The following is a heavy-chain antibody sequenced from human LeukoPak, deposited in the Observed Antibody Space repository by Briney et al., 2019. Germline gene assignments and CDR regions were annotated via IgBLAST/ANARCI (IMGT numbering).Heavy chain of an antibody. Sequence: ASVKVSCKASGYTFTSYYMHWVRQAPGQGLEWMGIINPSGGSTSYAQKFQGRVTMTRNTSISTAYMELSSLRSEDTAVYYCARGLGTMYSSSWHGGGDYWGQGTLVTVSS. J-gene: IGHJ4*02. V-gene: IGHV1-46*01. CDR2: INPSGGST. D-gene: IGHD6-13*01. CDR1: GYTFTSYY. CDR3: ARGLGTMYSSSWHGGGDY.